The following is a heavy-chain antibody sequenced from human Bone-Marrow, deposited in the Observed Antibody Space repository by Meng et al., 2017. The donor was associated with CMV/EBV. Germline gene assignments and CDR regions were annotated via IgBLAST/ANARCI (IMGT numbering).Heavy chain of an antibody. J-gene: IGHJ6*02. CDR3: ARDVFGITGYYYGMDV. CDR1: GFSVNDHY. Sequence: GESLKISCAASGFSVNDHYMSWVRQAPGKGLEWVSVIYSGGSTYYADSVKGRFTISRDNSKNTLYLQMNSLRAEDTAVYYCARDVFGITGYYYGMDVWGQGTTVTVSS. CDR2: IYSGGST. D-gene: IGHD1-14*01. V-gene: IGHV3-53*01.